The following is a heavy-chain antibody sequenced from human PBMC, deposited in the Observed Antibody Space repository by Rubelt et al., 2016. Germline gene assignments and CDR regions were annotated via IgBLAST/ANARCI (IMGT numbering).Heavy chain of an antibody. J-gene: IGHJ3*02. Sequence: EVQLVQSGAEVKKPGESLRISCKGSGYSFTSYWIGWVRQMPGKGLEWMGITQPGDSLTKYSPSFRGQVTISADKSITTAYLQGSVLRASDTAMYYCVRHNLWAFDIWGQGTMVTVSS. V-gene: IGHV5-51*01. CDR1: GYSFTSYW. CDR3: VRHNLWAFDI. D-gene: IGHD1-14*01. CDR2: TQPGDSLT.